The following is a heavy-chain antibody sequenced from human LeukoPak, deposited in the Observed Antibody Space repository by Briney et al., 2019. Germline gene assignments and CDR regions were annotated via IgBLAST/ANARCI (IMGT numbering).Heavy chain of an antibody. D-gene: IGHD4-17*01. J-gene: IGHJ4*02. CDR1: GGSFSGYY. V-gene: IGHV4-34*01. CDR3: AREPLRDDCGVIYFDY. CDR2: INHSGST. Sequence: SETLSLTCAVYGGSFSGYYWSWIRQPPGKGLEWIGEINHSGSTNYNPSLKSRVTISVDTSKNQFSLKLSSVTAADTAVYYCAREPLRDDCGVIYFDYWGQGTLVTVSS.